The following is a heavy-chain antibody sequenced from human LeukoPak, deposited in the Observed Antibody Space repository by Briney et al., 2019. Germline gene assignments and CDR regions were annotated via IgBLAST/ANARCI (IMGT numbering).Heavy chain of an antibody. CDR3: ARTGATVVTIGWYFDL. Sequence: SVKVSCKASGGTFSSYAISWVRQAPGQGLEWMEGIIPIFGTANYAQKFQGRVTITADKSTSTAYMELSSLRSEDTAVYYCARTGATVVTIGWYFDLWGRGTLVTVSS. CDR2: IIPIFGTA. D-gene: IGHD4-23*01. CDR1: GGTFSSYA. J-gene: IGHJ2*01. V-gene: IGHV1-69*06.